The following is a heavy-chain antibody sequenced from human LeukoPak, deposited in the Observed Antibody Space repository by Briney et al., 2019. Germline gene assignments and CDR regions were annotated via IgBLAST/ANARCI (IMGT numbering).Heavy chain of an antibody. V-gene: IGHV3-23*01. CDR1: GFTFSSYA. CDR2: ISGSGGST. D-gene: IGHD6-19*01. Sequence: GGSLRLSCAASGFTFSSYAMSWVRQAPGKGLEWVSSISGSGGSTYYADSVKGRLTISRDISMNTVSLQMNSLRAEDTAVYYCTRVRIEVAGWVPFDYWGQGTLVSVSS. J-gene: IGHJ4*02. CDR3: TRVRIEVAGWVPFDY.